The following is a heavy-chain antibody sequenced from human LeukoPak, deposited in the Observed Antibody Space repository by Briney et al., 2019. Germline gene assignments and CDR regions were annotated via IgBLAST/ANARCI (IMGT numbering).Heavy chain of an antibody. J-gene: IGHJ6*02. CDR1: GFTFSSYA. CDR3: AKDRGPNYYGSGSYGLHYYYGMDV. V-gene: IGHV3-23*01. Sequence: PGGPLSLSCAASGFTFSSYAVSWVREAPGRGLEWVSALSGSGGSTYYADSVKARFTISRVNAKTTLYLQMNSLRAEDTAVYYCAKDRGPNYYGSGSYGLHYYYGMDVWGQGTTVTVSS. D-gene: IGHD3-10*01. CDR2: LSGSGGST.